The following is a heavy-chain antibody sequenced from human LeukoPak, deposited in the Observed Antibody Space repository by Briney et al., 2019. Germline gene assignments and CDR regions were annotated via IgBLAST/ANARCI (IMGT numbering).Heavy chain of an antibody. J-gene: IGHJ3*02. V-gene: IGHV3-30*02. CDR3: ARGLRKKVLRYFDWLFRDAFDI. CDR2: IRFDGSYE. CDR1: GFTFSSYG. Sequence: PGGSLRLSCAASGFTFSSYGMHWVRQAPGKGLEWVTFIRFDGSYEDYADSVKGRFTISRDNSKNTLYLQMNSLRAEDTAVYYCARGLRKKVLRYFDWLFRDAFDIWGQGTMVTVSS. D-gene: IGHD3-9*01.